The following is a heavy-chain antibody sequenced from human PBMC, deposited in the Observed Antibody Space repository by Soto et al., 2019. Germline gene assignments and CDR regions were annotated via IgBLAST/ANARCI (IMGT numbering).Heavy chain of an antibody. J-gene: IGHJ5*02. CDR1: GFTFDDYA. CDR2: IAWDSNKK. CDR3: AKANGLSLSLRGDWFGP. Sequence: QMVESGGGLVQPGRSLRLSCAASGFTFDDYAMHWVRQAPGKGLEWVSGIAWDSNKKHYADSVKGRFTISRDNAKDARYVQMDSLRPEETALYYWAKANGLSLSLRGDWFGPWGEGTLVTVSS. V-gene: IGHV3-9*01. D-gene: IGHD2-8*01.